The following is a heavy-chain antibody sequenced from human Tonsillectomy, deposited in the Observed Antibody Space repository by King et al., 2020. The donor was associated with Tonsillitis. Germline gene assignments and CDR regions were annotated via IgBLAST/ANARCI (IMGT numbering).Heavy chain of an antibody. CDR2: IDWDDDK. CDR1: GFSLSTSGMC. D-gene: IGHD3-3*01. CDR3: ARARIFGVATMYYFDY. Sequence: VTLKESGPALVKPPQTLTLTCTFSGFSLSTSGMCVSWIRQPPGKALEWLALIDWDDDKYYSTSLKTRLTISKDTSKNQVVLTMTNMDPVDTATYYCARARIFGVATMYYFDYWGQGTLVTVSS. V-gene: IGHV2-70*01. J-gene: IGHJ4*02.